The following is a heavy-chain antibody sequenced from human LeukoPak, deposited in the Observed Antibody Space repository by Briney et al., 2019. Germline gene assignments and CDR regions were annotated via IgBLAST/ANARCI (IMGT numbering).Heavy chain of an antibody. Sequence: PSETLSLTCTVSGGSISTYYWNWIRQPPGKGLEWIGYIYYSGSTNCNPSLKSRVTISVDTSKNQFSLKLSSVTAADTAVYYCARVPYYHDSSGYYYGYFDYWGQGTLVTVSS. J-gene: IGHJ4*02. CDR3: ARVPYYHDSSGYYYGYFDY. CDR1: GGSISTYY. D-gene: IGHD3-22*01. V-gene: IGHV4-59*01. CDR2: IYYSGST.